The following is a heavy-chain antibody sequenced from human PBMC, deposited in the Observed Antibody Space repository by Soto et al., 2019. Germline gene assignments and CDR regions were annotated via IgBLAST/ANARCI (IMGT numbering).Heavy chain of an antibody. Sequence: QVQLVESGGGLVKPGGSLRLSCAASGFTLSDYYMTWIRQAPGKGLEWVSDISISGTTIHYADSVRGRFTISRDNAKNSLWLQMHTLRAEDTAVYYCARFRGDGYYTFWGQGTMVTVSS. V-gene: IGHV3-11*01. D-gene: IGHD3-3*01. CDR1: GFTLSDYY. CDR2: ISISGTTI. CDR3: ARFRGDGYYTF. J-gene: IGHJ4*02.